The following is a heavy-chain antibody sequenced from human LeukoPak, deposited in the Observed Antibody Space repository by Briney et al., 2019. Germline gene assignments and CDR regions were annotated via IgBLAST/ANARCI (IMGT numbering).Heavy chain of an antibody. J-gene: IGHJ4*02. Sequence: GGSLRLSCAASGFTFSSYSMNWVRQAPGKGLEWVSSISSGSSYIYYADSVKGRFTISRDNAKNSLYLQMNSLRAEDTAVYYCARGNEAEVTTASFDYWGQGTLVTVSS. D-gene: IGHD4-17*01. CDR1: GFTFSSYS. CDR2: ISSGSSYI. CDR3: ARGNEAEVTTASFDY. V-gene: IGHV3-21*01.